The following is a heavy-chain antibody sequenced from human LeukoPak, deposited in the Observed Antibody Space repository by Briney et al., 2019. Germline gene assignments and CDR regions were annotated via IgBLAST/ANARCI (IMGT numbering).Heavy chain of an antibody. D-gene: IGHD4-17*01. V-gene: IGHV3-7*01. J-gene: IGHJ6*02. CDR2: IKHDGSEK. CDR3: ARDGGDGDYELFGYYYYGMDV. Sequence: PGGSLRLSCAASGFTFSSYWMSWVRQAPGKGLEWVANIKHDGSEKYYVDSVKGRFTISRDNADNSLYLQMDSLRVEDTAVYYCARDGGDGDYELFGYYYYGMDVWGQGTTVTVSS. CDR1: GFTFSSYW.